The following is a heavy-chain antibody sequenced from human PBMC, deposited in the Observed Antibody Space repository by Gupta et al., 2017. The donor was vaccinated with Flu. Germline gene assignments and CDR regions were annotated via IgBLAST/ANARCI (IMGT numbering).Heavy chain of an antibody. V-gene: IGHV3-23*01. CDR2: FPGSGTNT. CDR1: GIPLRSYA. D-gene: IGHD3-16*01. Sequence: EVQLLESGGGLVQPGGSLRLACAVSGIPLRSYAMSWVPQAPGKGLEWVAGFPGSGTNTYYADSVKGRFTVSRDNPKNTMFLQMNSLRVDDTALYYCATHRGVYAVVGRPFDNWGQGTLVTVSS. J-gene: IGHJ4*02. CDR3: ATHRGVYAVVGRPFDN.